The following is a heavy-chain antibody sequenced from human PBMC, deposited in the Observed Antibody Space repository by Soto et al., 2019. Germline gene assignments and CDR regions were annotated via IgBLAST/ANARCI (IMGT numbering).Heavy chain of an antibody. CDR3: ARGDYDFWSGYYGRDNWFDP. Sequence: SETLSLTCTVSGGSISSGDYYWSWIRQPPGKGLEWIGYIYYSGSTYYYPSLKSRVTISVDTSKNQFSLKLSSVTAADTAVYYCARGDYDFWSGYYGRDNWFDPGGQGTLVTVSS. D-gene: IGHD3-3*01. CDR2: IYYSGST. J-gene: IGHJ5*02. V-gene: IGHV4-30-4*01. CDR1: GGSISSGDYY.